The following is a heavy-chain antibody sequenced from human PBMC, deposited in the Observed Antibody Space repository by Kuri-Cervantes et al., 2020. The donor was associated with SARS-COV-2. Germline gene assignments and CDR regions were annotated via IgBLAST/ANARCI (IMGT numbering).Heavy chain of an antibody. CDR3: ARGTHCSSTSCYELRFDP. Sequence: LRLSCTVSGGSISSGGYYWSWIRQHPGKGLEWIGYIYYSGSTYYNPSLKSRVTISVDTSKNQFSLKLSSVTAADTAVYYCARGTHCSSTSCYELRFDPWGQGTLVTVSS. D-gene: IGHD2-2*01. J-gene: IGHJ5*02. CDR1: GGSISSGGYY. CDR2: IYYSGST. V-gene: IGHV4-31*03.